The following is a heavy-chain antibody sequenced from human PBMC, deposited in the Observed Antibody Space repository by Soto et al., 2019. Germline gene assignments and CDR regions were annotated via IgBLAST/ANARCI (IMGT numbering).Heavy chain of an antibody. J-gene: IGHJ4*02. V-gene: IGHV3-23*01. CDR2: ISGSDGKT. Sequence: GGSLRLSCAASGFSFGSYALSWVRQAPGKGLEWVSTISGSDGKTFYADSVKGRSSISRDTSQSTLYLQMNSRRADDTAMYYCARWSYLDYWGQGTRVTVSS. CDR1: GFSFGSYA. D-gene: IGHD3-3*01. CDR3: ARWSYLDY.